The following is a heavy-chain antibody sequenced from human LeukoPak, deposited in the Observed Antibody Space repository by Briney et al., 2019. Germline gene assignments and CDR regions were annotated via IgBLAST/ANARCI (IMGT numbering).Heavy chain of an antibody. V-gene: IGHV4-59*01. D-gene: IGHD3-9*01. Sequence: SETLSLTCTVSGASISGYYWSWIRQPPGKGLEWIGYIYYSGSTNYNPSLKSRVTISVDTSKNQFSLKLSSVTAADTAVYYCARQYYDILTGPRYYFDYWGQGTLVTVSS. CDR1: GASISGYY. J-gene: IGHJ4*02. CDR2: IYYSGST. CDR3: ARQYYDILTGPRYYFDY.